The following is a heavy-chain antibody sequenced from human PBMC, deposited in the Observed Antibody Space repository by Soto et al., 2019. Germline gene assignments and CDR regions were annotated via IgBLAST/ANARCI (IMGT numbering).Heavy chain of an antibody. V-gene: IGHV1-18*01. Sequence: QVKLVQSGAEVKKPGASVKVSCKTSGYTFRSYSISWVRQAPGQGLEWMGWINVYNGNKKYAQNLQGRVTMTTDTATSTAYMELRSLRSDDTAVYYCARDLAVGWFDPWGQGTLVTVSS. D-gene: IGHD2-2*01. CDR1: GYTFRSYS. J-gene: IGHJ5*02. CDR2: INVYNGNK. CDR3: ARDLAVGWFDP.